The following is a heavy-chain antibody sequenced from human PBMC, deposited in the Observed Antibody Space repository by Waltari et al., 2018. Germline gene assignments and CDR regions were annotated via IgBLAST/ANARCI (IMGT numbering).Heavy chain of an antibody. CDR1: GGSFSGYY. D-gene: IGHD6-13*01. CDR3: ARGPGQQSGRYYYMDV. V-gene: IGHV4-34*01. J-gene: IGHJ6*03. Sequence: QVQLQQWGAGLLKPSETLSLTCAVYGGSFSGYYWSWIRQPPGKGLEWIGEINHSGSTNYNPSLQSRVTISVDTSKNQFSLKLSSVTAADTAVYYCARGPGQQSGRYYYMDVWGKGTTVTISS. CDR2: INHSGST.